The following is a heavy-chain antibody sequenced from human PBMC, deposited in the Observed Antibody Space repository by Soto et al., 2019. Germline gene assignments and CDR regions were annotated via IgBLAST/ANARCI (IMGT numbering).Heavy chain of an antibody. CDR2: ISTHNGNT. J-gene: IGHJ3*01. CDR3: AREGMLGLFDAYDL. V-gene: IGHV1-18*04. D-gene: IGHD2-8*01. CDR1: VFTSSG. Sequence: QAQLVQSGAEVKKPGASVKVSCKASVFTSSGISWVRQAPGQRLEWMGWISTHNGNTIYAQKFQGRVIMTMDTSTTTVYMELRSLRPDDTAVYLCAREGMLGLFDAYDLWGQGTMVTVSS.